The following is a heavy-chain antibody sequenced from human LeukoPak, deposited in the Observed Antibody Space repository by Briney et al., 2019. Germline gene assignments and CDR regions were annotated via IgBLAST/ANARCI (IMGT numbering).Heavy chain of an antibody. CDR3: ARDKGSAGALRYFDY. V-gene: IGHV3-48*03. CDR2: ISSSGSTI. Sequence: GGSLRLSCAASGFTFSSYEMNWVRQAPGKGLEWVSYISSSGSTIYYADSVKGRFTISRDNAKNSLYLQMNSLRAEDTAVYYCARDKGSAGALRYFDYWGQGTLVTVSS. D-gene: IGHD1-26*01. CDR1: GFTFSSYE. J-gene: IGHJ4*02.